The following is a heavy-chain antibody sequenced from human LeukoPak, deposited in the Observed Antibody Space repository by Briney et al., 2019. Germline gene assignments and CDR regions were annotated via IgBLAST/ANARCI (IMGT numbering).Heavy chain of an antibody. CDR2: IKQDGSEK. D-gene: IGHD3-22*01. CDR3: ARTYYYDSSGYYLDLDYFDY. J-gene: IGHJ4*02. Sequence: PGGSLRLSCAASGFTFSSYWMSWVRQAPGKGLEWVANIKQDGSEKYYVDSVKGRFTISRDNAKNSLYLQMNSLRAEDTAVYYCARTYYYDSSGYYLDLDYFDYWGQGTLVTVSS. V-gene: IGHV3-7*01. CDR1: GFTFSSYW.